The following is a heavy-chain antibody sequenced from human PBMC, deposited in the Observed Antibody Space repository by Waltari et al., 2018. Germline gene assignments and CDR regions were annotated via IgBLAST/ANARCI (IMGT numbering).Heavy chain of an antibody. Sequence: QLQLQESGSGLVKPSQTLSLTCAVSGGSISSGGYSWSWIRQPTGKGLEWIGYIYHSGSTYYNPSLKSRVTISVDRSKNQFSLKLSSVTAADTAVYYCARARHYDILTGYSTGGVFFDYWGQGTLVTVSS. CDR2: IYHSGST. J-gene: IGHJ4*02. V-gene: IGHV4-30-2*01. CDR1: GGSISSGGYS. D-gene: IGHD3-9*01. CDR3: ARARHYDILTGYSTGGVFFDY.